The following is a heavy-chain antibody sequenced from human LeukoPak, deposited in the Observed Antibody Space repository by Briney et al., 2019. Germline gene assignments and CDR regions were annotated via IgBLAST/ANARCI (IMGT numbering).Heavy chain of an antibody. D-gene: IGHD3-22*01. CDR3: AKTGENQITMMVVVTLYYFDF. CDR2: ISSSSSYI. V-gene: IGHV3-21*04. Sequence: GGSLRLSCAASGFTFSSYSMNWVRQAPGKGLEWVSSISSSSSYIYYADSVKGRFTISRDNAKNTLYLQMNSLRAEDTAIYYCAKTGENQITMMVVVTLYYFDFWGQGTLVTVSS. CDR1: GFTFSSYS. J-gene: IGHJ4*02.